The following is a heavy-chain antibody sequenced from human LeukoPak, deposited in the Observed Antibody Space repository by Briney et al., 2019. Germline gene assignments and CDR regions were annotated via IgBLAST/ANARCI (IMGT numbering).Heavy chain of an antibody. CDR2: IKDDGSEK. CDR1: GFTFSNYR. J-gene: IGHJ3*02. D-gene: IGHD7-27*01. Sequence: GGSLRLSCAVSGFTFSNYRMSWVRQAPGKGLEWVANIKDDGSEKNYMDSVKGRFTISRDNAKNLLYLEMNSLRVEDTAVYYCARDPNWGSEGDGFDIWGQGTMVTVSS. CDR3: ARDPNWGSEGDGFDI. V-gene: IGHV3-7*01.